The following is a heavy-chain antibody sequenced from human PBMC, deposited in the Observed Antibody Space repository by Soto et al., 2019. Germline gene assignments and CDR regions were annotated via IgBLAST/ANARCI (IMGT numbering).Heavy chain of an antibody. V-gene: IGHV4-39*01. CDR3: PRHESGGVVDP. D-gene: IGHD2-15*01. CDR1: GGSIISSSYY. CDR2: IYYTGST. Sequence: SETLSLTCTVSGGSIISSSYYWGWIRQPPGKGLEWIGSIYYTGSTHDNPSLKSRVTISVDTSRNQISLKVTSVTAADTAVYYCPRHESGGVVDPWGQGTMVTVYS. J-gene: IGHJ5*02.